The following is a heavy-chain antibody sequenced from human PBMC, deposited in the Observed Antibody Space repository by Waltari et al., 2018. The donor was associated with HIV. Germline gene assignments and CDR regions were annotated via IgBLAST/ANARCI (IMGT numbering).Heavy chain of an antibody. CDR3: NGIAAAGDFYYGMDV. J-gene: IGHJ6*02. CDR1: GGSFSGYY. CDR2: INHGGST. V-gene: IGHV4-34*01. Sequence: QVQLQQWGAGLLMPSETLSLTCALYGGSFSGYYWSWIRQPPGKGLEWIGEINHGGSTKYNPSLKSRVTISLDTSKNQFSLKLNSVTAADTAVYYCNGIAAAGDFYYGMDVWGQGTTVTVSS. D-gene: IGHD6-13*01.